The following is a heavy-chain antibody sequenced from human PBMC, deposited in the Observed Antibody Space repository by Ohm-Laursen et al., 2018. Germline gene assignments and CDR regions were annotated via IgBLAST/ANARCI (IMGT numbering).Heavy chain of an antibody. D-gene: IGHD6-13*01. Sequence: SLRLSCAASGFTVSSYEMSWVRQAPGMGLEWVSHISNSGSAIRYADSVKGRFTVSRDNAKNSLYLQMNSLRVEDTAVYYCAGDRNSNTWSYYWGQGTLVTVSS. CDR1: GFTVSSYE. CDR3: AGDRNSNTWSYY. V-gene: IGHV3-48*03. CDR2: ISNSGSAI. J-gene: IGHJ4*02.